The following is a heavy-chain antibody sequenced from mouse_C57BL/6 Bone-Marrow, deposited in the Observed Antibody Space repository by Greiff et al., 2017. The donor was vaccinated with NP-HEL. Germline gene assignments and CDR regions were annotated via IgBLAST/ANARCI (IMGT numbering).Heavy chain of an antibody. CDR2: IYPRSGNT. D-gene: IGHD1-1*01. CDR1: GYTFTSYG. V-gene: IGHV1-81*01. Sequence: QVHVKQPGAELVKPGASVKLSCKASGYTFTSYGISWVKQRTGQGLEWIGEIYPRSGNTYYNEKFKGKATLTADKSSSTAYMELRSLTSEDSAFYFCARPFITTVVARYAMDYWGQGTSVTVSS. CDR3: ARPFITTVVARYAMDY. J-gene: IGHJ4*01.